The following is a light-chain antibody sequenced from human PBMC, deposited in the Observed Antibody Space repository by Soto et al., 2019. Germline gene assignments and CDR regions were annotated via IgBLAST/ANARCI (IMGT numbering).Light chain of an antibody. V-gene: IGKV2-30*02. CDR3: MQGAHWPPYT. J-gene: IGKJ2*01. Sequence: DVVMTQSPLSLPVTLGQPASISCRSSQSLVHSDGNTYLTWFQRRPGQSPRRLIYKVSNRDSGVPDRFSGSGSGTDFTLRISRVEAEDLGVYYCMQGAHWPPYTFGQGTKLEIK. CDR1: QSLVHSDGNTY. CDR2: KVS.